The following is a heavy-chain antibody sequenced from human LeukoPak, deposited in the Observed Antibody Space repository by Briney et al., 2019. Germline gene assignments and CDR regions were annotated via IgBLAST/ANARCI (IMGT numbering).Heavy chain of an antibody. Sequence: ASVKVSCKASGYTFTGYYMHWVRQAPGQGLEWMGWINPNSGGTNYAQKFQGRVTMTRDTSISTAYMELSRLRSDDTAVYYCAREVVTTVVTHQSTYAPYYYYYYMDVWGKGTTVTVSS. V-gene: IGHV1-2*02. CDR1: GYTFTGYY. J-gene: IGHJ6*03. CDR3: AREVVTTVVTHQSTYAPYYYYYYMDV. CDR2: INPNSGGT. D-gene: IGHD4-23*01.